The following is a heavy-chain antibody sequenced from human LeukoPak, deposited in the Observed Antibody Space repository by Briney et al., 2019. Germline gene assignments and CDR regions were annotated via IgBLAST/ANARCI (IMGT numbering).Heavy chain of an antibody. V-gene: IGHV1-2*02. D-gene: IGHD3-9*01. Sequence: ASVKVSCKASGYTFTGYYMHWVRQAPGQGLEWMGWINPNSGGTNYAQKFQGRVTMTRDTSISTAYMELSRLRSDDTAVYYCARGTNDILTGYYIDYWGQGTLVTASS. CDR3: ARGTNDILTGYYIDY. CDR2: INPNSGGT. J-gene: IGHJ4*02. CDR1: GYTFTGYY.